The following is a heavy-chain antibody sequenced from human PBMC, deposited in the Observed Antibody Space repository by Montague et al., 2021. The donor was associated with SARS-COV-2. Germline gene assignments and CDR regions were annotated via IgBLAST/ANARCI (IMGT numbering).Heavy chain of an antibody. Sequence: SETLSLTCAVYGGSFSGYYWSWIRQPPGKGLEWIGEINHSGSTNYNPSLKSRVTMSVDTSKNQFSLKLSSVTAADTAVYYCARGLPVTTLFYYFGMDVWGQGTTVTVSS. V-gene: IGHV4-34*01. CDR3: ARGLPVTTLFYYFGMDV. CDR2: INHSGST. D-gene: IGHD4-11*01. CDR1: GGSFSGYY. J-gene: IGHJ6*02.